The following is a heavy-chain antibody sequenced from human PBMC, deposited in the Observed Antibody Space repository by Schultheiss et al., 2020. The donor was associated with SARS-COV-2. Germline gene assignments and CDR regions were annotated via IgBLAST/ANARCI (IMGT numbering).Heavy chain of an antibody. CDR3: ARDRAAVVTDYFDS. D-gene: IGHD2-21*02. J-gene: IGHJ4*02. CDR2: IWYDGSNT. Sequence: GSLRLSCAASGFSFRDYVMHWVRQAPGKGLEWLAVIWYDGSNTYYAHSVKGRFTISRDNSKNTLYLQMNTLRAEDTAVYYCARDRAAVVTDYFDSWGQGTLVTVSS. CDR1: GFSFRDYV. V-gene: IGHV3-33*01.